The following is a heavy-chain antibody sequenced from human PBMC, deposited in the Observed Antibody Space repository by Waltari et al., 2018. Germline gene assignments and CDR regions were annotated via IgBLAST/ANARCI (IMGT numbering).Heavy chain of an antibody. CDR1: GCPFTGYY. V-gene: IGHV1-2*06. CDR3: ARVRGDRDYYYMDV. Sequence: QVQLVQSGAEVKKPGAPAKVPCKASGCPFTGYYMHWVRQAPGQGLEWMGRINPNSGGTNYAQKFQGRVTMTRDTSISTAYMELSRLRSDDTAVYYCARVRGDRDYYYMDVWGKGTTVTVSS. D-gene: IGHD3-10*01. J-gene: IGHJ6*03. CDR2: INPNSGGT.